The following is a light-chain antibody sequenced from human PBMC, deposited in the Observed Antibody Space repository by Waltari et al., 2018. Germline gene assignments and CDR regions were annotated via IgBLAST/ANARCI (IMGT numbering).Light chain of an antibody. CDR2: DAS. Sequence: VLLTQSPGTLSLSPGERATLSCRASQSVGRSLFWYQQKHGPAPRLLIYDASTRATGVPDRFSVGGSGTDFSLTISRLEPEDFAVYYCQMYVRLPVTFGQGTKVEI. CDR3: QMYVRLPVT. CDR1: QSVGRSL. J-gene: IGKJ1*01. V-gene: IGKV3-20*01.